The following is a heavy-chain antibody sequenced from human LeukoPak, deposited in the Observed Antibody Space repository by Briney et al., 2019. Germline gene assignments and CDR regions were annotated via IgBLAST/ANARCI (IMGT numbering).Heavy chain of an antibody. CDR2: INPNSGGT. Sequence: ASVKVSCKASGYTFTGYYMHWVRQAPGQGLEWMGWINPNSGGTNYAQKFQGRVTMTRDTSISTAYIELSRLRSDDTAVYYCARAPAWLHYYYGMDVWGQGTTVTVSS. CDR1: GYTFTGYY. V-gene: IGHV1-2*02. J-gene: IGHJ6*02. D-gene: IGHD5-12*01. CDR3: ARAPAWLHYYYGMDV.